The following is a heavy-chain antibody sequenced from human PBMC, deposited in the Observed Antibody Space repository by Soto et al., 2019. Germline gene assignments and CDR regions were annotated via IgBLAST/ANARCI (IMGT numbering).Heavy chain of an antibody. CDR2: IRVVAST. CDR3: AKTWGIWYHDY. Sequence: EVQLLESGGGLVQPGGSLRLSCAASGFTFSTYAMSWVRQAPGKGLEWVSSIRVVASTVYADSVKGRFTISRDNSKSIVYLQMNSLGADDTAVYYCAKTWGIWYHDYWGQGTLVTVSS. D-gene: IGHD6-13*01. CDR1: GFTFSTYA. V-gene: IGHV3-23*01. J-gene: IGHJ4*02.